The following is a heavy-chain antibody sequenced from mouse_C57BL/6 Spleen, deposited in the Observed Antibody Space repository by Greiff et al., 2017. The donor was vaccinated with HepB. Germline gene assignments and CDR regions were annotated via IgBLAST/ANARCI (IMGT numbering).Heavy chain of an antibody. Sequence: EVKLVESGPELVKPGASVKISCKASGYSFTGYYMNWVKQSPEKSLEWIGEINPSTGGTTYNQKFKAKATLTVDKSSSTAYMQLKSLTSEDSAVYYCARSYQYAMDYWGQGTSVTVSS. CDR1: GYSFTGYY. V-gene: IGHV1-42*01. CDR3: ARSYQYAMDY. CDR2: INPSTGGT. D-gene: IGHD2-10*01. J-gene: IGHJ4*01.